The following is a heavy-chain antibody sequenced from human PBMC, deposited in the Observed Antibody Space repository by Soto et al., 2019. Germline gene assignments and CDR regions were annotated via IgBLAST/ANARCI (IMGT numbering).Heavy chain of an antibody. CDR3: ASRFDQDNYFDY. Sequence: GGSLRLSCAASGFTFSSYAMSWVRQAPGKGLEWVSAISGSGGSTYYADSVKGRFTISRDNSKNTLYLQMNSLRAEDTAVYYCASRFDQDNYFDYWGQGTLVTVSS. CDR1: GFTFSSYA. D-gene: IGHD2-15*01. CDR2: ISGSGGST. J-gene: IGHJ4*02. V-gene: IGHV3-23*01.